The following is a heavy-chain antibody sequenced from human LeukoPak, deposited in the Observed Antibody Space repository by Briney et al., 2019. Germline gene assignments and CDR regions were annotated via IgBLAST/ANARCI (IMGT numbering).Heavy chain of an antibody. V-gene: IGHV3-7*01. Sequence: GGTLRLSCAASGFTFSSYWMSWVRQAPGKGLEWVANIKRDGSEKYYVDSVKGRFTISRDNAKNSLYLQMNSLRAEDTAVYYCARDQLYSYGSGDDAFDIWGQGTMVTVSS. J-gene: IGHJ3*02. CDR3: ARDQLYSYGSGDDAFDI. D-gene: IGHD5-18*01. CDR2: IKRDGSEK. CDR1: GFTFSSYW.